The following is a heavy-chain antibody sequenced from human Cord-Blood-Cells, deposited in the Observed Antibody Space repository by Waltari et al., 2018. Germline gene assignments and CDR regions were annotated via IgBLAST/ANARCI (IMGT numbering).Heavy chain of an antibody. J-gene: IGHJ5*02. D-gene: IGHD3-3*01. CDR2: IYHSGIT. Sequence: QVQLQESGPGLVKPSETLSLTCAVSGYSISSGYYWGWIRPPPGKGLEWIGSIYHSGITYYNPSLKSRVTISVDTSKNQFSLKLSSVTAADTAVYYCARGEYYDFWSGYYNWFDPWGQGTLVTVSS. CDR1: GYSISSGYY. CDR3: ARGEYYDFWSGYYNWFDP. V-gene: IGHV4-38-2*01.